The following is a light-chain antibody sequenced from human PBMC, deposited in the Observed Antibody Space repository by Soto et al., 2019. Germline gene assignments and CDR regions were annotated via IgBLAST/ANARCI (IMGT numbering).Light chain of an antibody. Sequence: QSALTQPRSVSGSPGQSVTISCTGTSSDVGGYNYVSWYQQHPGKAPKLIIYDVSKRPSGVPDRFSGSRSGNTASLTISGLRAEDEADYYCCSYAGSQTWVFGGGTQLTVL. CDR3: CSYAGSQTWV. CDR1: SSDVGGYNY. V-gene: IGLV2-11*01. J-gene: IGLJ3*02. CDR2: DVS.